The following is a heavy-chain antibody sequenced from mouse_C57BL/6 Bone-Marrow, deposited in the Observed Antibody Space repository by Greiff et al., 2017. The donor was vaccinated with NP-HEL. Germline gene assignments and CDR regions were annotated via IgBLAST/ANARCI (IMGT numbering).Heavy chain of an antibody. D-gene: IGHD1-1*01. J-gene: IGHJ2*01. CDR3: ARHYYGSSFHYFDY. CDR2: ISNGGGST. CDR1: GFTFSDYY. V-gene: IGHV5-12*01. Sequence: EVKLVESGGGLVQPGGSLKLSCAASGFTFSDYYMYWVRQTPEKRLEWVAYISNGGGSTYYPDTVKGRFTISRDNAKNTLYLQMSRLKSEDTAMYYCARHYYGSSFHYFDYWGQGTTLTVSS.